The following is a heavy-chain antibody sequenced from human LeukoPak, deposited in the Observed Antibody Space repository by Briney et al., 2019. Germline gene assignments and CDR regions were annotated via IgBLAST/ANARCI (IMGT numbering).Heavy chain of an antibody. CDR3: ARGLSGYHNT. CDR2: IYSGGST. CDR1: EFSVGSNY. D-gene: IGHD5-12*01. J-gene: IGHJ4*02. Sequence: GGSLRLSCAASEFSVGSNYMTWVRQAPGKGLEWVSLIYSGGSTYYADSVKGRFTISRDNSKNALYLQMNSLRAEDTAVYYCARGLSGYHNTGGQGTLVTVSS. V-gene: IGHV3-66*01.